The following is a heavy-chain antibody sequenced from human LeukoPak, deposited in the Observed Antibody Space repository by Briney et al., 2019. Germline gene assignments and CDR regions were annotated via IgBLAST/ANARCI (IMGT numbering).Heavy chain of an antibody. Sequence: PSETLSLTCTVSGGSISSYYWSWIRQPPGKGLEWIGYICYSGSNNYNPSLKSRVTISVDTSKNQFSLKLSSVTAADTAVYYCARSPFSGILDYWGQGTLVTVSS. D-gene: IGHD3-9*01. J-gene: IGHJ4*02. CDR2: ICYSGSN. CDR1: GGSISSYY. CDR3: ARSPFSGILDY. V-gene: IGHV4-59*01.